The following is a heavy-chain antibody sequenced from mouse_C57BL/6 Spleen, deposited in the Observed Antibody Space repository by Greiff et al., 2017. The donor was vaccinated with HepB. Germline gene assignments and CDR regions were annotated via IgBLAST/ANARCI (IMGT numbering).Heavy chain of an antibody. Sequence: EVKLMESGGGLVQPGGSMKLSCVASGFTFSNYWMNWVRQSPEKGLEWVAQIRLKSDNYATHYAESVKGRFTISRDDSKSSVYLQMNNLRAEDTGIYYCTRGYYDYAGYYAMDYWGQGTSVTVSS. J-gene: IGHJ4*01. CDR1: GFTFSNYW. D-gene: IGHD2-4*01. CDR3: TRGYYDYAGYYAMDY. V-gene: IGHV6-3*01. CDR2: IRLKSDNYAT.